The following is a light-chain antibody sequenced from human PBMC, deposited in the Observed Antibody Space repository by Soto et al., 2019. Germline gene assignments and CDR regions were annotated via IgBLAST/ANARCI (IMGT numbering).Light chain of an antibody. Sequence: IVMTQSPDTRSLSPGESATLSCRASQSVSSNLAWYQQKPGQAPRLLIYGASARATGIPVRFSGSGSGTDFTLTISSMEPEDFAVYYCQPYGTLITFGPGTKVDIK. CDR2: GAS. V-gene: IGKV3-20*01. CDR1: QSVSSN. CDR3: QPYGTLIT. J-gene: IGKJ3*01.